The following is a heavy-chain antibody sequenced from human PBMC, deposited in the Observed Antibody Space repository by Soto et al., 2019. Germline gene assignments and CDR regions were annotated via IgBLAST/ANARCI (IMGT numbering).Heavy chain of an antibody. CDR3: ARDGGIGTTAQKFDY. D-gene: IGHD4-4*01. Sequence: QVQLVQSGAEVKKPGSSVKVSCKASGGTFSSYTISWVRQAPGQGLEWMGRIIPILGIANYAQKFQGRVKITADKSASTAYMELSSLRSEDTAVYYCARDGGIGTTAQKFDYWGQGTLVTVSS. J-gene: IGHJ4*02. CDR2: IIPILGIA. V-gene: IGHV1-69*08. CDR1: GGTFSSYT.